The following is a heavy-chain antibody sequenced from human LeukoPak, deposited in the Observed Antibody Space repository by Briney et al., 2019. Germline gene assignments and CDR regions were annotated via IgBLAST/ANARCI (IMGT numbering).Heavy chain of an antibody. V-gene: IGHV1-2*02. CDR2: INPNSGGT. CDR3: ARENPTNPPEDY. J-gene: IGHJ4*02. CDR1: GYTFTGYY. D-gene: IGHD5-12*01. Sequence: ASVKVSCKASGYTFTGYYMHWVRQAPGQGLEWMGWINPNSGGTNYAQKLQGRVTMTTDTSTSTAYMELRSLRSDDTAVYYCARENPTNPPEDYWGQGTLVTVSS.